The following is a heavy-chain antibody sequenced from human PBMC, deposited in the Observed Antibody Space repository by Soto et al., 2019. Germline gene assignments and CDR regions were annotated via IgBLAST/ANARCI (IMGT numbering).Heavy chain of an antibody. J-gene: IGHJ4*02. D-gene: IGHD2-21*02. CDR2: IYWDDDK. V-gene: IGHV2-5*02. CDR3: ARLTRGVYYSDRLWEKFDY. CDR1: GFSLSSIGMG. Sequence: KESGLTLVKPTETLTLTCTFSGFSLSSIGMGVGWIRQPPGKALEWLALIYWDDDKRYSLSLSSRLTITRDPSKNQVDLTRTTMDPVDMATYYWARLTRGVYYSDRLWEKFDYWGQGTLVTVSS.